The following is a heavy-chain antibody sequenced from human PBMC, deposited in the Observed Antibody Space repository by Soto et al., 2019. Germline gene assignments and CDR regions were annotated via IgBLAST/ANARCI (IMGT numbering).Heavy chain of an antibody. Sequence: GGSLRLSCAASGFTFSSYAMSWVRQAPGKGLEWVSAISGSGGSTYYADSVKGRFTISRGNSKNTLYLQMNSLRAEDTAVYYCAKGPPRMYYYDSSGPPPNYWGQGTLVTVSS. D-gene: IGHD3-22*01. CDR2: ISGSGGST. J-gene: IGHJ4*02. V-gene: IGHV3-23*01. CDR3: AKGPPRMYYYDSSGPPPNY. CDR1: GFTFSSYA.